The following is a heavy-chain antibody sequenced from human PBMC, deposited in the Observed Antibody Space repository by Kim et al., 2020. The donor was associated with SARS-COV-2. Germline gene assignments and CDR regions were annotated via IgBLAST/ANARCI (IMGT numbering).Heavy chain of an antibody. CDR3: MRDPGFFLFQ. CDR2: IKPDGSLA. D-gene: IGHD3-10*01. J-gene: IGHJ1*01. CDR1: GFIISTYW. Sequence: GGSLRLSCVASGFIISTYWMTWVRQPPGKGLEWVGNIKPDGSLAYYSDSVQGRFTISRDNAKNSLYLQMNILRPEDTAVYYFMRDPGFFLFQ. V-gene: IGHV3-7*01.